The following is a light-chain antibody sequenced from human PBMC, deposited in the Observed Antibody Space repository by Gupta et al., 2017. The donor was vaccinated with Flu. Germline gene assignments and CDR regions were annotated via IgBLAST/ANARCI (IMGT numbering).Light chain of an antibody. J-gene: IGKJ3*01. V-gene: IGKV1-39*01. CDR2: AAS. CDR3: QQSYCTLPFT. CDR1: QSISSY. Sequence: DIQMTQSPSSLSASVGDRVTITCRASQSISSYLNWYQQKPGKAPKLLIYAASSLQSGVPSRFSGSGSGTDFTLTISSLQPEDFAPYYCQQSYCTLPFTFGHGTKVDIK.